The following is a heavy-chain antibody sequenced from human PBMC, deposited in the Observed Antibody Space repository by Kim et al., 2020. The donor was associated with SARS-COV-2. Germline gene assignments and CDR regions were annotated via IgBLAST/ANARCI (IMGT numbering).Heavy chain of an antibody. D-gene: IGHD3-10*01. Sequence: GGSLRLSCAASGFTFSSYSMNWVRQAPGKGLEWVSSISSSSSYIYYADSVKGRFTISRDNAKNSLYLQMNSLRAEDTAVYYCAAEGAYYGSGSYLDAFDIWGQGTMVTVSS. J-gene: IGHJ3*02. CDR3: AAEGAYYGSGSYLDAFDI. V-gene: IGHV3-21*01. CDR2: ISSSSSYI. CDR1: GFTFSSYS.